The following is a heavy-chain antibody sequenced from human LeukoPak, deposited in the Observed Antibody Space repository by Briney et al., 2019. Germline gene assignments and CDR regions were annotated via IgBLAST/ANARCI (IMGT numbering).Heavy chain of an antibody. CDR1: GFTFSSYS. D-gene: IGHD6-13*01. Sequence: GGSLRLSCAASGFTFSSYSMNWVRQAPGKGLEWVSSISSSSYIYYADSVKGRFTISRDNAKNSLYLQMNSLRAEDTAVYYCARFAGNPTHFDYWGQGTLVTVSS. CDR3: ARFAGNPTHFDY. J-gene: IGHJ4*02. V-gene: IGHV3-21*01. CDR2: ISSSSYI.